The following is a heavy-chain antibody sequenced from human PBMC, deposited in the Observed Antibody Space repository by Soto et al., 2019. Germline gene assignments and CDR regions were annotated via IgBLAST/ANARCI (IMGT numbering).Heavy chain of an antibody. CDR2: ISHDGSNK. CDR1: GFTFYKYG. D-gene: IGHD3-22*01. V-gene: IGHV3-30*18. CDR3: AKDDSNRWYNYYAMDV. Sequence: QVQLVESGGGVVQPGRSLRLSCAASGFTFYKYGMHWVRQAPGKGLEWVALISHDGSNKYYVDSVKGRFTIARDNSKNTVFLQMNSLRTEDTALYFCAKDDSNRWYNYYAMDVWGQGTTVTVSS. J-gene: IGHJ6*02.